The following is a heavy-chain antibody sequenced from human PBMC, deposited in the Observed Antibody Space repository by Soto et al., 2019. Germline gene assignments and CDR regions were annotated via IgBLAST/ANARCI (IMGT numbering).Heavy chain of an antibody. V-gene: IGHV3-30-3*01. CDR2: ISYDGSNK. Sequence: QVQLVESGGGVVQPGRSLRLSCAASGFTFSSYAMHWVRQAPGKGLEWVAVISYDGSNKYYADSVKGRFTISRDNSKNTLYLQMNSLRAEDTAVYYCPRDPYCGGDCYSYYFDYWGQGTLVTVSS. CDR3: PRDPYCGGDCYSYYFDY. CDR1: GFTFSSYA. J-gene: IGHJ4*02. D-gene: IGHD2-21*02.